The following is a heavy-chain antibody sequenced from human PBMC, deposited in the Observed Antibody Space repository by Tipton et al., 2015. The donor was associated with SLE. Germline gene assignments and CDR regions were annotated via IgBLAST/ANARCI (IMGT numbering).Heavy chain of an antibody. CDR1: GGSISSYY. J-gene: IGHJ4*02. CDR2: IYYSGST. V-gene: IGHV4-59*12. CDR3: ARETDY. Sequence: TLSLTCTVSGGSISSYYWSWIRQPPGKGLEWIGYIYYSGSTNYNPSPKSRVTMSVDTSKNQFSLKLSSVTAADTAVYYCARETDYWGQGTLVTVSS.